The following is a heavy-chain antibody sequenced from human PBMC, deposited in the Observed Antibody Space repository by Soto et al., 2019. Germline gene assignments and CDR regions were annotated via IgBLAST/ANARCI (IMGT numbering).Heavy chain of an antibody. D-gene: IGHD6-13*01. CDR3: ARALSSAAGLYFDY. CDR1: GDSISSYY. J-gene: IGHJ4*02. Sequence: SETLSLTCTVSGDSISSYYWSWIRQPAGKGMEWIERIHTTENTNYNPSLKSRVTMSIDTSKNQFSLKLSSLTAADTAVYYCARALSSAAGLYFDYWGQGTRVTVSS. V-gene: IGHV4-4*07. CDR2: IHTTENT.